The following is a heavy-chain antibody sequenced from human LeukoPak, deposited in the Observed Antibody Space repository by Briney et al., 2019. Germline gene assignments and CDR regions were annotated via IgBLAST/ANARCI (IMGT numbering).Heavy chain of an antibody. J-gene: IGHJ3*02. CDR2: IIPILGMA. CDR3: ARVSSGNGAFDI. Sequence: SVKVSCKASGGTFSSYAISWVRQAPGQGLEWMGRIIPILGMANYAQKFQGTVTITADKSTSTAYMELSSLRSEDTAVYYCARVSSGNGAFDIWGQGTMVTVSS. V-gene: IGHV1-69*04. CDR1: GGTFSSYA. D-gene: IGHD4-23*01.